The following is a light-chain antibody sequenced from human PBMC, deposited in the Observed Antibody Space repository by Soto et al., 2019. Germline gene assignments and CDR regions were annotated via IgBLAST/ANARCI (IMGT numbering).Light chain of an antibody. CDR2: EVS. Sequence: QSALAQHASVSGSPGQSITISCTGTSSDVGAYNYVSWFQQHPGKAPTLIISEVSNRPSGVSNRFSGSKSGNAASLTISGLQAEDEADYFCFSFTTDWTHVFGTGTKVTVL. CDR1: SSDVGAYNY. V-gene: IGLV2-14*01. J-gene: IGLJ1*01. CDR3: FSFTTDWTHV.